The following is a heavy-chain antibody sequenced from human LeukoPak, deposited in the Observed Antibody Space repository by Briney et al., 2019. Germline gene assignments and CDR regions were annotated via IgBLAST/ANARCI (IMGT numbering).Heavy chain of an antibody. D-gene: IGHD3-9*01. CDR2: IYYSGST. CDR3: AGGGGGLRYFDWLFSY. Sequence: PSETLSLTCTVSGYSISSGYYWSWIRQPPGKGPEWIGYIYYSGSTNYNPSLKSRVTISVDTSKNQFSLKLTSVTAADTAVYYCAGGGGGLRYFDWLFSYWGQGTLVTVSS. V-gene: IGHV4-61*01. CDR1: GYSISSGYY. J-gene: IGHJ4*02.